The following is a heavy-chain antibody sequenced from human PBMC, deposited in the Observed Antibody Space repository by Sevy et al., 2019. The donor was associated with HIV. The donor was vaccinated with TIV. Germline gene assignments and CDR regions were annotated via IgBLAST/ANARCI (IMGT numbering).Heavy chain of an antibody. V-gene: IGHV3-15*01. Sequence: GGSLRLSCAVSGFTFTNAWMGWVRQAPGKGLEWVGRIRSNTDGGTTDYAAPLKGRFTISRDDSKNTLYLQMNILKSADTAVYYCTTDREYGYYKGGFDYWGQGTLVTVSS. D-gene: IGHD4-17*01. J-gene: IGHJ4*02. CDR1: GFTFTNAW. CDR2: IRSNTDGGTT. CDR3: TTDREYGYYKGGFDY.